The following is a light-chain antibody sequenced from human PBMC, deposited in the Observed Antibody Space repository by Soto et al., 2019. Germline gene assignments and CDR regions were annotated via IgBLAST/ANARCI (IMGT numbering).Light chain of an antibody. Sequence: QSALTQPPSASGSPGQSVTISCTGTSSDVGGYNYVSWYQQHPGKAPKLMIYEVTKRPSGVPDRFSVSKSGNTASLTVSGLLAEDEADYYCASYAGSNKVFGTGTKLTVL. CDR2: EVT. J-gene: IGLJ1*01. CDR1: SSDVGGYNY. V-gene: IGLV2-8*01. CDR3: ASYAGSNKV.